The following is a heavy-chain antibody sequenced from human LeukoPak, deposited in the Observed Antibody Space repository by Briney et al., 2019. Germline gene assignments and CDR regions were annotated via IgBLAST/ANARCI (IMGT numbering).Heavy chain of an antibody. D-gene: IGHD4-17*01. V-gene: IGHV3-23*01. CDR1: GFTFSSYW. CDR3: AKVGRDYGDFFYFDY. Sequence: GGSLRLSCAASGFTFSSYWMSWVRQAPGKGLEWVSAINHSGGSTYYADSVKGRFTIFRDNSKDTLYLQIDSLRAEDTAVYYCAKVGRDYGDFFYFDYWGQGTLVTVSS. J-gene: IGHJ4*02. CDR2: INHSGGST.